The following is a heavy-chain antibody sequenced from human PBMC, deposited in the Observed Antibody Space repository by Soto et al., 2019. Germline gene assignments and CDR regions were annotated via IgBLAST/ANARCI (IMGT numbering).Heavy chain of an antibody. V-gene: IGHV3-23*01. CDR3: AKDRDCYSCKPHANWFDP. CDR1: GFTFSSYA. D-gene: IGHD2-21*02. CDR2: ISGSGGST. J-gene: IGHJ5*02. Sequence: GGSLRLSCAASGFTFSSYAMSWVRQAPGKGLEWVSAISGSGGSTYYADSVKGRFTISRDNSKNTLYLQMNSLRAEDTAVYYCAKDRDCYSCKPHANWFDPWGQGTLVTVSS.